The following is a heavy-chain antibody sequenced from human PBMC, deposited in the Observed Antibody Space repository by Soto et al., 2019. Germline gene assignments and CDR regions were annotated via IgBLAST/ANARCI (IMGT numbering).Heavy chain of an antibody. CDR2: TYYKSKWNN. D-gene: IGHD3-10*01. Sequence: SQTLSLTCVISGDSVSSNSAVWNCIIQSPSRGLEWLGRTYYKSKWNNDYALSVKSRITINPDTSKNQFSLHLYSVTPEDTAVYYCTGITWFRGMDVWGQGTTVTVSS. CDR3: TGITWFRGMDV. J-gene: IGHJ6*02. V-gene: IGHV6-1*01. CDR1: GDSVSSNSAV.